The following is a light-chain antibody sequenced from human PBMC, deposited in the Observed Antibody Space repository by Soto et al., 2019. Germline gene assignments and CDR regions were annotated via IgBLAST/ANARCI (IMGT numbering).Light chain of an antibody. Sequence: QSALTQPASMSGSPGQSITISCSGTTYGFETYNQVSWYQQHPGKAPKILIYDGSKRPSGVSNRFSGSKSGNTASLTISGLQAEDEAEYFCSSYVGDSAYAFGTGTKVTVL. V-gene: IGLV2-23*01. CDR3: SSYVGDSAYA. CDR2: DGS. J-gene: IGLJ1*01. CDR1: TYGFETYNQ.